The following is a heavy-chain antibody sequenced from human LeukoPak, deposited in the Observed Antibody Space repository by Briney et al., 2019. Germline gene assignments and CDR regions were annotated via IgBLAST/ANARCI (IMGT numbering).Heavy chain of an antibody. J-gene: IGHJ4*01. CDR3: ARVLSGSNFDY. CDR1: GGSISSNNW. D-gene: IGHD3-22*01. V-gene: IGHV4-4*02. Sequence: SGTLSLTCAVSGGSISSNNWWSWVRQPPGKGLEWIGEIFHSGSTNYNPSLKSRVTISVDKSKNQFSLRLSSVTAADTAVYYCARVLSGSNFDYWGHGTLVTVSS. CDR2: IFHSGST.